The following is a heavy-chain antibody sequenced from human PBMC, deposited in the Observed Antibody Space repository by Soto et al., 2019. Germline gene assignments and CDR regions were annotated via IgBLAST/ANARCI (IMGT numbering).Heavy chain of an antibody. CDR2: LGPDGRNT. CDR1: EFSFSRYA. J-gene: IGHJ4*02. V-gene: IGHV3-23*01. D-gene: IGHD4-17*01. CDR3: VKQMTTWTDSFFDF. Sequence: GGSLRLSCVASEFSFSRYAMTWVRQASGKGLQWVAGLGPDGRNTFYGESVRGRFTISRDNSRNTLYLQMSSLRAEDTAVYFCVKQMTTWTDSFFDFWGQGIQVTVSS.